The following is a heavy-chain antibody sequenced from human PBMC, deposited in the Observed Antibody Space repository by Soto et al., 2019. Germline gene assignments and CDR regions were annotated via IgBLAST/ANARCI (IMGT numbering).Heavy chain of an antibody. Sequence: GGSLRLSCAASGFTFSSYGMHWVRQAPGKGLEWVAVIWYDGSNKYYADSVKGRFTISRDNSKNTLYLQMNSLRAEDTAVYYCARAVGGYETPPTYGMDVWGQGTTVTVSS. CDR3: ARAVGGYETPPTYGMDV. CDR1: GFTFSSYG. CDR2: IWYDGSNK. V-gene: IGHV3-33*01. J-gene: IGHJ6*02. D-gene: IGHD5-12*01.